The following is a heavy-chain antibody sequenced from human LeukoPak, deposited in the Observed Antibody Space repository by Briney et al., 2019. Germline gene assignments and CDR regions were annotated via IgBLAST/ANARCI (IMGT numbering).Heavy chain of an antibody. V-gene: IGHV4-34*01. Sequence: SETLSLTCAVYGGSFSGYYWSWIRQPPGKGLEWIGEINHSGSTNYNPSLKSRVTISVDTSKNQFSLKLSSVTAADTAVYYCARVWFGELLFDYWGQGTLVTVSS. D-gene: IGHD3-10*01. CDR3: ARVWFGELLFDY. CDR1: GGSFSGYY. CDR2: INHSGST. J-gene: IGHJ4*02.